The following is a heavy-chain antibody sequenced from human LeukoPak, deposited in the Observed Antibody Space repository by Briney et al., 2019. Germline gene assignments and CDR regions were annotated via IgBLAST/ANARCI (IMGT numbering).Heavy chain of an antibody. V-gene: IGHV1-2*02. J-gene: IGHJ4*02. Sequence: ASVKVSCKASGYTFTGYYMHWVRQAPGQGLEWMGWINPNSGGTNYAQKFQGRVTMTRDTSISTAYMELSRLRSDDTAVYYCARLSSGVAAAMSGWGQGTLVTVSS. CDR2: INPNSGGT. CDR3: ARLSSGVAAAMSG. D-gene: IGHD6-13*01. CDR1: GYTFTGYY.